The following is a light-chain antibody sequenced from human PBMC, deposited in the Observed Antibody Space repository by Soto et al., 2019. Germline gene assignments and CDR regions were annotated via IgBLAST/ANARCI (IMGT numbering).Light chain of an antibody. Sequence: EVVMRQSPATLSVSPGEGATLSCRASQGIGDTLAWYQHKPGQTPRLLIHGASNRATGIPDRFSGSGSGTDFTLTIGRLEPEDFAVYYCQQRSNWPITFGQGTRLEIK. CDR2: GAS. V-gene: IGKV3-11*01. CDR3: QQRSNWPIT. J-gene: IGKJ5*01. CDR1: QGIGDT.